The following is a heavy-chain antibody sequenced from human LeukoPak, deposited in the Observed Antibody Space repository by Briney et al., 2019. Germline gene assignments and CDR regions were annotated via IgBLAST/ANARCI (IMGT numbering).Heavy chain of an antibody. CDR3: ARLRAYYDILTGYYHYYYYGMDV. CDR2: IYYSGST. J-gene: IGHJ6*02. V-gene: IGHV4-39*01. CDR1: GGSISSSSYY. Sequence: PSETLSLTCTVSGGSISSSSYYWGWIRQPPGKGLEWIESIYYSGSTYYNPSLKSRVTISVDTSKNQFSLKLSSVTAADTAVYYCARLRAYYDILTGYYHYYYYGMDVWGQGTTVTVSS. D-gene: IGHD3-9*01.